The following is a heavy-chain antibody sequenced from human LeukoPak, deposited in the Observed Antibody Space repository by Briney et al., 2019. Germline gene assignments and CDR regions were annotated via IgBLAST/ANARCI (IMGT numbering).Heavy chain of an antibody. CDR1: GFTVSSNY. V-gene: IGHV3-66*01. Sequence: GGSLRLSCAASGFTVSSNYMSWVRQAPGKGLEWVSVIYSGGSTYYADSVKGRFTISRDNSKNTLYLQMNSLRAEDTAVHYCARVPARAWFDPWGQGTLVTVSS. CDR3: ARVPARAWFDP. J-gene: IGHJ5*02. CDR2: IYSGGST.